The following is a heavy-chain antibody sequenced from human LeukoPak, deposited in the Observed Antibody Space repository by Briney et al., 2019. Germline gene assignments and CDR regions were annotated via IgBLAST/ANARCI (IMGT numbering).Heavy chain of an antibody. J-gene: IGHJ5*02. CDR3: ARRVDTAMVLFDP. Sequence: GGSLRLSCAASGFTFSSYSMNWVRQAPGKGLEWVSSISSSSSSYIYYADSVKGRFTISRDTAKNSLYLQMNSLRAEDTAVYYCARRVDTAMVLFDPWGQGTLVTVSS. CDR2: ISSSSSSYI. V-gene: IGHV3-21*01. D-gene: IGHD5-18*01. CDR1: GFTFSSYS.